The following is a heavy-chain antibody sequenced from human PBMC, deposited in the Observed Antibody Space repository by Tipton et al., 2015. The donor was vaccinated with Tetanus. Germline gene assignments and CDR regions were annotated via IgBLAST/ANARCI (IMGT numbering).Heavy chain of an antibody. CDR2: IQNDGGET. CDR1: GFTFREYW. V-gene: IGHV3-7*03. J-gene: IGHJ3*01. CDR3: ARLGRNSLGAFDV. Sequence: SLRLSCAASGFTFREYWMSWVRQAPGKGLEWVANIQNDGGETYHLESVRGRFTISRDNGKNSVYLQMNSLRPEDTAVYYCARLGRNSLGAFDVWGQGTLVSVSS. D-gene: IGHD7-27*01.